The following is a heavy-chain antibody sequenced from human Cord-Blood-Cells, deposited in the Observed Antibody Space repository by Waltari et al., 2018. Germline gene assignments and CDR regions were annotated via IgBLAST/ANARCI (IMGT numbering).Heavy chain of an antibody. CDR1: GYTLTELS. CDR2: FEREDGEK. Sequence: QVQLVQSGAEVKKPGASVKVSCKVSGYTLTELSIHWVQTAPGKGLGWMGGFEREDGEKTYAQKIQGRVTKTEDTSTDTAYRGLGGLRSEDTAVYYCARGFWYCDLWGRGTLVTVSS. J-gene: IGHJ2*01. CDR3: ARGFWYCDL. V-gene: IGHV1-24*01. D-gene: IGHD3-10*01.